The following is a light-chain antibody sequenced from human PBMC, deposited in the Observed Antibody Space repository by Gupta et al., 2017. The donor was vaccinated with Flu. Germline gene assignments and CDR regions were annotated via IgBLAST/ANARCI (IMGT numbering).Light chain of an antibody. Sequence: GQTARITCGGNNIGSKSVPWYQQKPGQAPVLVVYDDSGRPSGIPERFSGSNSGNTATLTINRVEAGDEADYYCLVWDSSSDQRVFGGGTKLTVL. CDR3: LVWDSSSDQRV. J-gene: IGLJ3*02. CDR2: DDS. V-gene: IGLV3-21*02. CDR1: NIGSKS.